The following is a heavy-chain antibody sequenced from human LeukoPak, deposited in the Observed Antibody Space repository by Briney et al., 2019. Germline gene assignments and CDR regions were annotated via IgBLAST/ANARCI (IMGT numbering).Heavy chain of an antibody. J-gene: IGHJ5*02. CDR2: IYYSGST. D-gene: IGHD3-9*01. Sequence: SETLSLTCTVSGGSISSYYWSWIRQPPGKGLEWIGYIYYSGSTNYNPSLKSRVTISVDTSKNQFSLKLSSVTAADTAVYYCAILNYDILTGYPTLNWFDPWGQGTLVTVSS. CDR3: AILNYDILTGYPTLNWFDP. V-gene: IGHV4-59*01. CDR1: GGSISSYY.